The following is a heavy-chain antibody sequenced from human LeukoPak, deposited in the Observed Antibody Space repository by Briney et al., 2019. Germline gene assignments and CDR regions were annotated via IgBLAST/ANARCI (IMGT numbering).Heavy chain of an antibody. CDR2: IYPGDSDT. J-gene: IGHJ3*02. D-gene: IGHD3-16*01. V-gene: IGHV5-51*01. CDR3: ARRGGVSNAYRDAFHI. Sequence: GQSLKISCQASGYSFTNYWIGWVRQMPGKGLEWMGIIYPGDSDTTYSPAFQGQVTLFVDKSISTAYLQWNSLKAADTPMYYCARRGGVSNAYRDAFHIWGQGTMVTVSS. CDR1: GYSFTNYW.